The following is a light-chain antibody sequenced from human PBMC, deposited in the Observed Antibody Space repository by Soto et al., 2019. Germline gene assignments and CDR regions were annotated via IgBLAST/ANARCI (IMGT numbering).Light chain of an antibody. CDR3: QQYNRWRT. CDR2: GAS. J-gene: IGKJ1*01. CDR1: QSVNSN. Sequence: EIEMTQSPVTLSVSPGERATLSCRASQSVNSNLAWYQQKPGQAPRLLIYGASTRATGIPVRFSGSGSGTEFTLTINSLQSEDFAVYYCQQYNRWRTFGQGTKVDIK. V-gene: IGKV3-15*01.